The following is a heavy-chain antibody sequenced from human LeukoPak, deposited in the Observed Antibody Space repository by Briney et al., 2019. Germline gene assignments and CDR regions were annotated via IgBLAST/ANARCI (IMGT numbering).Heavy chain of an antibody. Sequence: GGSLRLSCAASGFTFSSYAMSWVRQAPGKGREWVSVISGSGGSTYYADSVKGRFTVSRDNSKNTLYLQMNSLRAEDTAVYYCAKYLPNQLLKDWGQGTLVTVSS. D-gene: IGHD2-2*01. V-gene: IGHV3-23*01. J-gene: IGHJ4*02. CDR2: ISGSGGST. CDR1: GFTFSSYA. CDR3: AKYLPNQLLKD.